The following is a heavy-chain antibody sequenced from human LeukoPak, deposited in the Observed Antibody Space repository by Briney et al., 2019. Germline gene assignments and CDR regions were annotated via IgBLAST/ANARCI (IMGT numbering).Heavy chain of an antibody. CDR2: TSHDESNK. Sequence: GGSLRLSCEASGFTFNLFSMHWIRQTPGKGLEWVSATSHDESNKLYADSVKGRFTISRDNSRDTVYLQMNNLRLDDAGTYYCARSRLGLWLSVIDYWGQGSPVTVSA. V-gene: IGHV3-30*03. CDR1: GFTFNLFS. CDR3: ARSRLGLWLSVIDY. D-gene: IGHD3-9*01. J-gene: IGHJ4*01.